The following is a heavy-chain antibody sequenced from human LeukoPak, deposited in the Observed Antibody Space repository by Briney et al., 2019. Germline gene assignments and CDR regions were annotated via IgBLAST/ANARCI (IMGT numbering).Heavy chain of an antibody. CDR1: GGSLSNYY. V-gene: IGHV4-59*01. J-gene: IGHJ6*03. Sequence: SETLSLTCTVSGGSLSNYYWSWIRQPPGKGLEWIGYIFYSGSTNYNPSLKSRVTLSVDTSKNQFSLKLSSVTAADTAVYYCARRAADPHYLYMDVWGNGTTVTVSS. CDR3: ARRAADPHYLYMDV. CDR2: IFYSGST. D-gene: IGHD6-13*01.